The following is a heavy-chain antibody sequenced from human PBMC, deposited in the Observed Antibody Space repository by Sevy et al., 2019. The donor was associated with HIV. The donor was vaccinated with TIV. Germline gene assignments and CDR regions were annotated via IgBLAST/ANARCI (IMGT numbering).Heavy chain of an antibody. CDR2: ISYDGSNK. CDR1: GFTFSSYA. J-gene: IGHJ6*02. CDR3: ARDKEIAAANIDYYYGMDV. V-gene: IGHV3-30-3*01. D-gene: IGHD6-13*01. Sequence: GGSLRLSCAASGFTFSSYAMHWVRQAPGKGLEWVAVISYDGSNKYYADSVKGRFTISGDNSKNTLYLQMNSLRAEDTAVYYCARDKEIAAANIDYYYGMDVWGQGTTVTVSS.